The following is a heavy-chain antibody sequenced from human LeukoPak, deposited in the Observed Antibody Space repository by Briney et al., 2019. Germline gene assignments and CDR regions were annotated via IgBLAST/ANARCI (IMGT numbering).Heavy chain of an antibody. CDR1: GYTFTGYY. J-gene: IGHJ4*02. V-gene: IGHV1-2*02. D-gene: IGHD3-3*01. Sequence: ASVKVSCKASGYTFTGYYMHWVRQAPGQGLEWMGWINPNSGGTNYAQKFQGRVTMTRDTSISTAYMELSRLRSDDTAVYYCARSITIFGVVTFDYWGQGTLVTVSS. CDR3: ARSITIFGVVTFDY. CDR2: INPNSGGT.